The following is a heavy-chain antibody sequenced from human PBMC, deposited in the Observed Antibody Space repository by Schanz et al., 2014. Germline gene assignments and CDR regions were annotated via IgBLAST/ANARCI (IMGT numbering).Heavy chain of an antibody. Sequence: QVQLQESGPGLVKPSGTLSLTCAVSGASISSSNWWRWVRQPPGKGLEWIGEIYHSGNTNYNASHRSRVTIPVDKSKNQCTLKVRSVTAADTAVYYCARDSLRGATGGYSMDVWGQGTTVTVSS. CDR2: IYHSGNT. J-gene: IGHJ6*02. CDR3: ARDSLRGATGGYSMDV. CDR1: GASISSSNW. V-gene: IGHV4-4*02. D-gene: IGHD2-8*02.